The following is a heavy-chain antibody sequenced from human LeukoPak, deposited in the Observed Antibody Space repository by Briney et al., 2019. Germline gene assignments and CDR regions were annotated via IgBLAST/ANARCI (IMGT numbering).Heavy chain of an antibody. Sequence: GRSLRLSCAASGFTFSSYGMHWVRQAPGKGLEWVAVIWYDGSNKYYADSVKGRFTISRDNSKSTLYLQMNSLRAEDTAVYYCASGGYYYDSSGYYLLDYWGQGTLVTVSS. J-gene: IGHJ4*02. CDR1: GFTFSSYG. V-gene: IGHV3-33*01. CDR3: ASGGYYYDSSGYYLLDY. CDR2: IWYDGSNK. D-gene: IGHD3-22*01.